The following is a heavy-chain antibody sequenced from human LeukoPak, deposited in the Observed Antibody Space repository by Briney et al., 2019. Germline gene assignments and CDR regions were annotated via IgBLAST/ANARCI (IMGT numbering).Heavy chain of an antibody. Sequence: SETLSLTCAVYGGSFSDYYWTWIRQPPGKGLEWIGEINHSGSPNNNPSLKSRVSISFDTSKNQFSLKLTSVTAADTAVYYCGSRRTAMFGVIKGPIDCWGQGTLVTVSS. CDR2: INHSGSP. D-gene: IGHD3-3*01. CDR3: GSRRTAMFGVIKGPIDC. V-gene: IGHV4-34*01. CDR1: GGSFSDYY. J-gene: IGHJ4*02.